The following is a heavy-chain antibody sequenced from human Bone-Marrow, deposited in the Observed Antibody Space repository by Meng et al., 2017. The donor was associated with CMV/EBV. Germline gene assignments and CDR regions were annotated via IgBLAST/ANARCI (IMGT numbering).Heavy chain of an antibody. Sequence: GESLKISCAASGFTFSDYYMSWIRQAPGKGLEWVAGISFDGRNKFYADSVRGRFTISRDNSKNMLFLQMSSLRPEDTGVYYCARELDPKNYCRSTSCYTQSFDYWGQGTLVTVSS. CDR2: ISFDGRNK. J-gene: IGHJ4*02. D-gene: IGHD2-2*02. CDR3: ARELDPKNYCRSTSCYTQSFDY. V-gene: IGHV3-30-3*01. CDR1: GFTFSDYY.